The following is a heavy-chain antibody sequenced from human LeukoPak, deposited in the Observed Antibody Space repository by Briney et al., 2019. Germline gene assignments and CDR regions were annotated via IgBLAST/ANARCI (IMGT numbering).Heavy chain of an antibody. V-gene: IGHV4-61*02. D-gene: IGHD6-19*01. CDR1: GGSISSGSYY. Sequence: SETLSLTCTVSGGSISSGSYYWSWIRQPAGKGLEWIGRIYTSGSTNYNPSLKSRVTISVDTSKNQFSLKLSSVTAADTAVYYCARVGYSSGWYEAFDIWGQGTMVTVSS. J-gene: IGHJ3*02. CDR2: IYTSGST. CDR3: ARVGYSSGWYEAFDI.